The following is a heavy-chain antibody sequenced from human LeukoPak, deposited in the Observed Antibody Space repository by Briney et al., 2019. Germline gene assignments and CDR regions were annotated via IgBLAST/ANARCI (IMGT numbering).Heavy chain of an antibody. V-gene: IGHV4-39*01. CDR3: ARLGWLHGSGSMNWFDP. CDR1: GGSISSGSYY. CDR2: VYYDGIT. D-gene: IGHD3-10*01. J-gene: IGHJ5*02. Sequence: SETLSLTCTVSGGSISSGSYYWGWIRQPPGKGLEWIGSVYYDGITYYNPSLKSRVTVSVDTSKNQFSLRLTSVTAADTAVYYCARLGWLHGSGSMNWFDPWGQGTLVTVSS.